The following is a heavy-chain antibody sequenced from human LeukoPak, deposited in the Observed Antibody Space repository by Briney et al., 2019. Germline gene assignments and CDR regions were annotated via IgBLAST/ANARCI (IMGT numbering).Heavy chain of an antibody. Sequence: SETLSLTCTVSGGSISSYYWSWIRQPPGKGLEWIGYIYHSGSTNYNPSLKSRVTISVDTSKNQFSLKLSSVTAADTAVYYCASLDTAMVLIYWGQGTLVTVSS. J-gene: IGHJ4*02. V-gene: IGHV4-59*01. CDR1: GGSISSYY. D-gene: IGHD5-18*01. CDR3: ASLDTAMVLIY. CDR2: IYHSGST.